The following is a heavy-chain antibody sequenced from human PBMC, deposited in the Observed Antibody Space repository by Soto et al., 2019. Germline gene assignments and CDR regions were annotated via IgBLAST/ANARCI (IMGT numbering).Heavy chain of an antibody. V-gene: IGHV3-21*01. CDR1: GPIFSSYG. Sequence: EVQLVESGGGLVKPGGSLRLSCVASGPIFSSYGMNWLRQAPGKGLEWVSSIDSSGRYIYYADSLQGRFTISRDNAKNSMYLQMYSLRVEDTARYFCARDESAGSSTSDWGQGTLVTVSS. J-gene: IGHJ4*02. D-gene: IGHD2-2*01. CDR2: IDSSGRYI. CDR3: ARDESAGSSTSD.